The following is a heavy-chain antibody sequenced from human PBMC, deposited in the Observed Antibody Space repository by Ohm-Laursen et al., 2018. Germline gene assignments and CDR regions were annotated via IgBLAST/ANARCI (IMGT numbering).Heavy chain of an antibody. CDR2: INDRGGST. CDR3: ARDRGYSEFDP. D-gene: IGHD5-12*01. J-gene: IGHJ5*02. CDR1: GFTFSNYA. V-gene: IGHV3-23*01. Sequence: GSLRLSCSASGFTFSNYAMSWVRQAPGKGLEWVSAINDRGGSTYYADSVKGRLTISRDNSKNTLYLQMNSLRAEDTAVYYCARDRGYSEFDPWGQGTLVTVSS.